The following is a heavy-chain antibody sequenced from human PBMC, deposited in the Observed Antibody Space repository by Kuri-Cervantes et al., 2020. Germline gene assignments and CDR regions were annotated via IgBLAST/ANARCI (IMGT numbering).Heavy chain of an antibody. J-gene: IGHJ6*02. D-gene: IGHD2-2*01. CDR2: INHSGST. CDR1: GGSFSGYY. CDR3: ARGWDIVVVPAHPYYGMDV. V-gene: IGHV4-34*01. Sequence: GSLRLSCAVYGGSFSGYYWSWIRQPPGKGLEWIGEINHSGSTNYNPSLKSRVTIPVDTSKNQFPLKLSSVTAADTAVYYCARGWDIVVVPAHPYYGMDVWGQGTTVTVSS.